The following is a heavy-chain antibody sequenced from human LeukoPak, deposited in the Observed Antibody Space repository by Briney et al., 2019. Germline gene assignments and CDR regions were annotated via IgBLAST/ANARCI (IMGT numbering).Heavy chain of an antibody. V-gene: IGHV4-30-4*01. D-gene: IGHD6-13*01. J-gene: IGHJ4*02. CDR3: ARRSSCLDY. CDR2: IYYSGST. Sequence: SETLSLTRTVSGGSISSGDYYWSWIRQPPGKGLEWIGYIYYSGSTYYNPSLKSRVTISVDTSKNQFSLKLSSVTTADTAVYYCARRSSCLDYWGQGTLVTVSS. CDR1: GGSISSGDYY.